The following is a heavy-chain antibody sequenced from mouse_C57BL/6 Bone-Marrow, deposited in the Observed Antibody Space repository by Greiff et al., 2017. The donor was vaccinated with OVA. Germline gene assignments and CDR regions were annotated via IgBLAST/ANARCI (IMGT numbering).Heavy chain of an antibody. CDR1: GYSITSGYY. D-gene: IGHD1-3*01. Sequence: EVKLQESGPGLVKPSQSLSLTCSVTGYSITSGYYWNWIRQFPGNKLEWMGYISYDGSNNYNPSLKNRTSITRDTSKNQFFLKLNSVTTEDTATYYCATPGKSSWFAYWGQGTLVTVSA. CDR3: ATPGKSSWFAY. V-gene: IGHV3-6*01. J-gene: IGHJ3*01. CDR2: ISYDGSN.